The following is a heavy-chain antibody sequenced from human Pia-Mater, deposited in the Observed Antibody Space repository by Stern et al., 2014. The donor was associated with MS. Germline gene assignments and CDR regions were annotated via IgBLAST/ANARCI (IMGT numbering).Heavy chain of an antibody. D-gene: IGHD1-26*01. CDR2: INPNSGVT. CDR1: GYTFTGSF. CDR3: AWGAEFDN. J-gene: IGHJ4*02. Sequence: QVQLVQSGAEVKKPGASVKVSCEASGYTFTGSFIHWVRQAPGQGLEWMGRINPNSGVTNYAQKFQGRVTMTTDTSITTAYMELTRLTSDDTAMYYCAWGAEFDNWGQGTLVTVSS. V-gene: IGHV1-2*06.